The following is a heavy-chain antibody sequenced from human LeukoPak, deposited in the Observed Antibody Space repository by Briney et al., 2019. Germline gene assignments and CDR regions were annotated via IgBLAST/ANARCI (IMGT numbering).Heavy chain of an antibody. CDR2: IWYDGSNK. CDR1: GFTFSSYG. J-gene: IGHJ4*02. D-gene: IGHD6-19*01. CDR3: AKGRWSSGWYYFDY. Sequence: GGSLRLSCAASGFTFSSYGMHWVRQAPGKGLEWVAVIWYDGSNKYYADSVKGRFTISRDNSKNTLYLPMNSLRAEDTAVYYCAKGRWSSGWYYFDYWGQGTLVTVSS. V-gene: IGHV3-33*06.